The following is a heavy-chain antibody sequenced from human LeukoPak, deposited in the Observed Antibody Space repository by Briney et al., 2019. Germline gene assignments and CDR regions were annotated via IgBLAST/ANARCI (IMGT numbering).Heavy chain of an antibody. CDR2: IKTDGSEI. D-gene: IGHD1-7*01. CDR3: AKDWALELGFVVY. V-gene: IGHV3-7*01. Sequence: PGGSLRLSCAASGFTFSTSWMSWVRQAPGKGLEWVANIKTDGSEIYYADSVKGRFTISRDNAKNSLYLQMNSLRAEDTAVYYCAKDWALELGFVVYWGQGTLVTVSS. CDR1: GFTFSTSW. J-gene: IGHJ4*02.